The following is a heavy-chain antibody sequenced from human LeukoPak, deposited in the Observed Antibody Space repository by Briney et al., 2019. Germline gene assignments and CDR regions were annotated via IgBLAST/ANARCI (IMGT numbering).Heavy chain of an antibody. J-gene: IGHJ4*02. CDR3: ARGLSFYSSGWYGY. Sequence: SETLSLTCAVHGGSFCGYYWCWIRERLGKGLEWIGEINHSGSTNYTPYLKGRVTISVDTSKNQFSLKLSSVTAADTAVYYCARGLSFYSSGWYGYWGQGTLVTVSS. V-gene: IGHV4-34*01. D-gene: IGHD6-19*01. CDR2: INHSGST. CDR1: GGSFCGYY.